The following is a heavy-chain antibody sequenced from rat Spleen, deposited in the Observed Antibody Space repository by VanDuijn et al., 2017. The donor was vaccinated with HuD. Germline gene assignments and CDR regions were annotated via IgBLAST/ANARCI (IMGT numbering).Heavy chain of an antibody. CDR1: GFTFNIYW. J-gene: IGHJ2*01. V-gene: IGHV5-31*01. D-gene: IGHD4-3*01. Sequence: EVQLMESGGGLVQPGRSLKLSCVASGFTFNIYWMAWIRQAPGKGLEWVASITNTGDTTYYSDSVRGRFTVSRDNAQNTLYLQMNSLRSEDTATYYCTREGNSGYDYWGQGVMVTVSS. CDR3: TREGNSGYDY. CDR2: ITNTGDTT.